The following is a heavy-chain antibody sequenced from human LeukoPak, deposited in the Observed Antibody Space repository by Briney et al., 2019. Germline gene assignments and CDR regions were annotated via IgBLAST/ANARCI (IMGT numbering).Heavy chain of an antibody. CDR2: MYYSGST. J-gene: IGHJ5*02. V-gene: IGHV4-59*12. CDR1: GGSISSFY. Sequence: SETLSLTCTVSGGSISSFYWSWFRQPPGKGLEWIGLMYYSGSTYYNPSLKSRVSLSVDTSKHQFSLKLNSVTAADTAVYYCARDNYDFWSGYFEMAAGTNWFDPWGQGTLVTVSS. D-gene: IGHD3-3*01. CDR3: ARDNYDFWSGYFEMAAGTNWFDP.